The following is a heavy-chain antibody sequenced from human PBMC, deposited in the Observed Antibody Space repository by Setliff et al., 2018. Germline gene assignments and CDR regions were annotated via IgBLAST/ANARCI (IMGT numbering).Heavy chain of an antibody. J-gene: IGHJ3*01. Sequence: SETLSLTCTVSGGSITNFYWNWIRQSPGKGLEWIGYIYSSGITNYNPSLKSRLTMSVDTSKNQFSLHLSSMTAADTAVYYFARQPPLNWAIPFDLWGQGKRVTVSS. CDR1: GGSITNFY. D-gene: IGHD7-27*01. CDR2: IYSSGIT. V-gene: IGHV4-59*08. CDR3: ARQPPLNWAIPFDL.